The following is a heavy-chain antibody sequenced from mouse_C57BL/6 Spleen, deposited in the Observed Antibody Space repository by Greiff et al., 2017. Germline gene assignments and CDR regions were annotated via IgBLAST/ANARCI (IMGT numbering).Heavy chain of an antibody. Sequence: EVKLMESGPVLVKPGASVKMSCKASGYTFTDYYMNWVKQSHGKSLEWIGVINPYNGGTSYNQKFKGKATLTVDKSSSTAYMELNSLTSEDSAVYYCARSPEGLREAWFAYWGQGTLVTVSA. CDR3: ARSPEGLREAWFAY. CDR1: GYTFTDYY. V-gene: IGHV1-19*01. J-gene: IGHJ3*01. D-gene: IGHD2-4*01. CDR2: INPYNGGT.